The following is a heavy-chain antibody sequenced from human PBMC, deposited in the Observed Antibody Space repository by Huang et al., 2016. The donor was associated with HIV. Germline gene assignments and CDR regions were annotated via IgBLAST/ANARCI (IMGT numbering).Heavy chain of an antibody. D-gene: IGHD3-10*01. J-gene: IGHJ5*02. CDR3: ARDATKNPRGWFDP. V-gene: IGHV4-34*02. CDR1: GGSLSGYS. Sequence: QVHLQQWGAGLLKSAETLSLTCAVDGGSLSGYSWSWLRQTPGKGLEWIGEINHLGSPNYNPSLKSRVSISMDGSKKQFSLKLRSISDADTAVYFCARDATKNPRGWFDPWGQGTLVTVSS. CDR2: INHLGSP.